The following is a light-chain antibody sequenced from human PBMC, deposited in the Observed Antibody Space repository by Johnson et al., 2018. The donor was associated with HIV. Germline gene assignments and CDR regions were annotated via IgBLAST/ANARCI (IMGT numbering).Light chain of an antibody. Sequence: QSVLTQPPSVSVAPGQKVTISCSGSSSNIGNNYVSWYQQLPGTAPKLLIYENNKRPSGIPDRFSGSKSGTSATLGITGLQTGDEADYYCGTCYSGLSAGGGFGTGTKVTVL. CDR3: GTCYSGLSAGGG. CDR2: ENN. CDR1: SSNIGNNY. V-gene: IGLV1-51*02. J-gene: IGLJ1*01.